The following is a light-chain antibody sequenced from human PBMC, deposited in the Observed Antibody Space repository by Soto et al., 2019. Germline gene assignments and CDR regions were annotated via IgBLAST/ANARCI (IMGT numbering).Light chain of an antibody. CDR2: AVN. CDR1: SSDVGTYNY. Sequence: QSALTQPPSASGSPGQSVTISCTGTSSDVGTYNYVSWYQQHPGKAPKLMIYAVNKRPSGVPDRFSGSKSGNTASLTVSGLQAEDEADYYCTSYAGNNNLLFGGGTKLTVL. CDR3: TSYAGNNNLL. J-gene: IGLJ2*01. V-gene: IGLV2-8*01.